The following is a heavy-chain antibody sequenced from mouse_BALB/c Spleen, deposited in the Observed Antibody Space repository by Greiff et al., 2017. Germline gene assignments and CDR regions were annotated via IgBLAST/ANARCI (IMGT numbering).Heavy chain of an antibody. CDR3: AREGSWFAY. Sequence: EVQLKESGPGLVKPSQSLSLTCTVTGYSITSDYAWNWIRQFPGNKLEWMGYISYSGSTSYNPSLKSRISITRDTSKNQFFLQLNSVTTEDTATYYCAREGSWFAYWGQGTLVTVSA. V-gene: IGHV3-2*02. CDR2: ISYSGST. J-gene: IGHJ3*01. CDR1: GYSITSDYA.